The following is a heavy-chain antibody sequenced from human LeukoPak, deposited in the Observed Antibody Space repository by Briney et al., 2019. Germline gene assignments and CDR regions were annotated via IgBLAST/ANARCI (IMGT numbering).Heavy chain of an antibody. D-gene: IGHD3-3*01. CDR2: INAYNGDT. J-gene: IGHJ5*02. Sequence: ASVKVSCKASNYTFTSYGISWVRQAPGQGLEWMAWINAYNGDTNYAQKLQGRVTLTTETSTSTAYMELRSLRSDDTAVYYCARVRDDDFWSGHTPLGFGWFDPWGQGTLVTVSS. CDR3: ARVRDDDFWSGHTPLGFGWFDP. CDR1: NYTFTSYG. V-gene: IGHV1-18*01.